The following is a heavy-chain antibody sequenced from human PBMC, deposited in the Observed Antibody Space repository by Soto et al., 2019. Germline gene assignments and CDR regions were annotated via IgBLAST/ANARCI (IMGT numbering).Heavy chain of an antibody. Sequence: GGSLRLSCAASGFTFSSYAMSWVRQAPGKGLEWVSAISGSGGSTYYADSVKGRLTISRDNSKNTLYLQMNSLRAEDTAVYYCAKDSGWYVFAFDIWGQGTMVTVSS. V-gene: IGHV3-23*01. D-gene: IGHD6-19*01. CDR3: AKDSGWYVFAFDI. CDR2: ISGSGGST. CDR1: GFTFSSYA. J-gene: IGHJ3*02.